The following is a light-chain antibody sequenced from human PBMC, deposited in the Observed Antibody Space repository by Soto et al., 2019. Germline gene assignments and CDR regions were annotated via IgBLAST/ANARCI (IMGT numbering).Light chain of an antibody. CDR1: SSDVGGYNY. Sequence: QSVLTQPASVSGSPGQSITISCTGTSSDVGGYNYVSWYQQHPGKAPKLMIYEVSNRPSGVSNRFSGSKSGNTASLTISGLQDEDEDDYYCSSYTSSSTLFGAGTKGTVL. CDR3: SSYTSSSTL. CDR2: EVS. J-gene: IGLJ1*01. V-gene: IGLV2-14*01.